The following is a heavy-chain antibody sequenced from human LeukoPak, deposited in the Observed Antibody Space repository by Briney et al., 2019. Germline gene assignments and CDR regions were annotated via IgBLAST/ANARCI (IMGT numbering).Heavy chain of an antibody. J-gene: IGHJ4*02. CDR1: GFTFSSYW. CDR3: ARDENYCFDTTCYKDFFDY. V-gene: IGHV3-30*02. CDR2: IRHDGSFK. Sequence: GGSLRLSCAASGFTFSSYWMSWVRQAPGKGLEWVALIRHDGSFKYYADSVQGRFTISRDNSKNTLYLQMNSLRTDDTAVYFCARDENYCFDTTCYKDFFDYWGQGTLVTVSS. D-gene: IGHD2-15*01.